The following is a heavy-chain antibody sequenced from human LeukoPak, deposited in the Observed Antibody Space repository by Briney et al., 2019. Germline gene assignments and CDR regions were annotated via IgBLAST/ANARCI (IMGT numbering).Heavy chain of an antibody. V-gene: IGHV4-59*08. Sequence: PSETLSLTCTVSGGSISSYCWSWIRQPPGKGLEWIGYIYYSGSTNYNPSLKSRVTISVDTSKNQFSLKLSSVTAADTAVYYCARGQYSYDDWGQGTLVTVSS. CDR2: IYYSGST. CDR1: GGSISSYC. CDR3: ARGQYSYDD. J-gene: IGHJ4*02. D-gene: IGHD5-18*01.